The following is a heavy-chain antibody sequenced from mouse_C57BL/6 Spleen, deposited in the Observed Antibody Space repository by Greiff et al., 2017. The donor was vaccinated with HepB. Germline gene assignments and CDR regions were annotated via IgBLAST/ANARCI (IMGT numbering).Heavy chain of an antibody. D-gene: IGHD2-4*01. CDR3: ARSGIYYDYDRYFDY. CDR1: GYTFTSYW. Sequence: VQLQQPGAELVKPGASVKLSCKASGYTFTSYWMHWVKQRPGQGLEWIGMIHPNSGSTNYNEKFKSKATLTVDKSSSTAYMQLSSLTSEDSAVYYCARSGIYYDYDRYFDYWGQGTTLTVSS. J-gene: IGHJ2*01. CDR2: IHPNSGST. V-gene: IGHV1-64*01.